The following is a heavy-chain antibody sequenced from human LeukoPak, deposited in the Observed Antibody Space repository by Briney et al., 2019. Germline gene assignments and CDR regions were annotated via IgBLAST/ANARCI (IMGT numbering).Heavy chain of an antibody. CDR2: IYVDGRTT. CDR3: AREGGGLTVAGRRGIDY. D-gene: IGHD6-19*01. CDR1: RFTFSNYW. J-gene: IGHJ4*02. V-gene: IGHV3-74*01. Sequence: QTGGSLRLSCVASRFTFSNYWMHWVRQPPGKGLVWVSRIYVDGRTTNYADSVRGRFTISRDNSKNTLYLQMNSLRAEDTAIYYCAREGGGLTVAGRRGIDYWGQGSLVIVSS.